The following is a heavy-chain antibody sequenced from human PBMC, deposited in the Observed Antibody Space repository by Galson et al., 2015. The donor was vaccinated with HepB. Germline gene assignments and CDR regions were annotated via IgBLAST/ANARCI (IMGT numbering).Heavy chain of an antibody. Sequence: SLRLSCAASGFTFSRYSMNWVRQAPGKGLEWVSYISSSSSTIYYADSVKGRFTISRDNSKNTLYLQMNSLRAEDTAVYYCAKDPVGATLWTTGWGYFDYWGQGTLVTVSS. CDR2: ISSSSSTI. D-gene: IGHD1-26*01. CDR3: AKDPVGATLWTTGWGYFDY. CDR1: GFTFSRYS. V-gene: IGHV3-48*01. J-gene: IGHJ4*02.